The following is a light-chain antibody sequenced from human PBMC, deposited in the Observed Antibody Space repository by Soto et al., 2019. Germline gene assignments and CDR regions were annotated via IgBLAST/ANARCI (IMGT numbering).Light chain of an antibody. V-gene: IGLV2-14*03. CDR1: SSDVGAYNF. J-gene: IGLJ1*01. Sequence: QSALTQPASVSGSPGQSITISRTGTSSDVGAYNFVSWYQHHPGKAPKLMIWDVTNRPSAVSDRFSASKSGNTSSLTISGLQTEDEDEYYCSSNTSSRSLVFGTGTKLTVL. CDR2: DVT. CDR3: SSNTSSRSLV.